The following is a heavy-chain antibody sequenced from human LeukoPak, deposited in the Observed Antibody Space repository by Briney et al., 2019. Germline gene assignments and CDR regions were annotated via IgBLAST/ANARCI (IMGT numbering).Heavy chain of an antibody. CDR3: ARDEARGQWFGSPGYGY. D-gene: IGHD5-18*01. CDR2: IYYSGST. Sequence: PSETLSLTCTVSGVSISINSYFWVWIRQSPGRGLEWIGSIYYSGSTYYNPSLKSRVTIAVDTSKNQFSLKLSSVTAADTAVYYCARDEARGQWFGSPGYGYWGQGTLVTVSS. V-gene: IGHV4-39*07. J-gene: IGHJ4*02. CDR1: GVSISINSYF.